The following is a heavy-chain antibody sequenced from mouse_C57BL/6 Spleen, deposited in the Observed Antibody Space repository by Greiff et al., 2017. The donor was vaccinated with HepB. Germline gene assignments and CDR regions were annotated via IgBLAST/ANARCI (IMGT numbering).Heavy chain of an antibody. CDR3: ARTTITTVVEGDYFDY. CDR2: IWSGGST. D-gene: IGHD1-1*01. V-gene: IGHV2-2*01. Sequence: QVQLKESGPGLVQPSQSLSITCTVSGFSLTSYGVHWVRQSPGKGLEWLGVIWSGGSTDYNAAFISRLSISKDNSKSQVFFKMNSLQADDTAIYYCARTTITTVVEGDYFDYWGQGTTLTVSS. CDR1: GFSLTSYG. J-gene: IGHJ2*01.